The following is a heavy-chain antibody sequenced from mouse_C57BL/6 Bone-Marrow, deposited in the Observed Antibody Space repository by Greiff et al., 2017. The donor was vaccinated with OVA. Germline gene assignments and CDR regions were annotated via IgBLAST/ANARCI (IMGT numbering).Heavy chain of an antibody. D-gene: IGHD2-2*01. Sequence: QVQLQQPGAELVKPGASVKLSCKASGYTFTSYWMHWVKQRPGQGLEWIGMIHPNSGSTNYNEKFKSKATLTVDKSSSTAYMQLSSLTSEDSAVYYCALYYGYSWFAHWGQGTLVTVSA. CDR3: ALYYGYSWFAH. J-gene: IGHJ3*01. V-gene: IGHV1-64*01. CDR1: GYTFTSYW. CDR2: IHPNSGST.